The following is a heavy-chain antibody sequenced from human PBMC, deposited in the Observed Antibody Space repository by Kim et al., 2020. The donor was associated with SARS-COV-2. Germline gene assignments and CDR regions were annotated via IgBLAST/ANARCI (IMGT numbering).Heavy chain of an antibody. CDR3: ARLLGDIVVVPAANRYYYYGMDV. J-gene: IGHJ6*02. V-gene: IGHV4-34*01. Sequence: SETLSLTCAVYGGSFSGYYWSWIRQPPGKGLEWIGEINHSGSTNYNPSLKSRVTISVDTSKNQFSLKLSSVTAADTAVYYCARLLGDIVVVPAANRYYYYGMDVWGQGTTATVSS. CDR1: GGSFSGYY. CDR2: INHSGST. D-gene: IGHD2-2*01.